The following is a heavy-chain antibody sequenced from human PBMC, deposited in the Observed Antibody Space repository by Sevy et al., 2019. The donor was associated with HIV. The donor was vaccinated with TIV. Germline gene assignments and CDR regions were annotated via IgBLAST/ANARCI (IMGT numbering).Heavy chain of an antibody. D-gene: IGHD5-18*01. V-gene: IGHV3-23*01. CDR1: GFTFGSSA. Sequence: GGSLRLSCAASGFTFGSSAMSWVRQAPGKGLEWVSGISGSGLNIKFADSVKGRFTIFRDNSKNTLYLQTSSLRTEDSAVYYCAKGVGLGGYSFGHFDYWGQGTLVTVSS. CDR2: ISGSGLNI. J-gene: IGHJ4*02. CDR3: AKGVGLGGYSFGHFDY.